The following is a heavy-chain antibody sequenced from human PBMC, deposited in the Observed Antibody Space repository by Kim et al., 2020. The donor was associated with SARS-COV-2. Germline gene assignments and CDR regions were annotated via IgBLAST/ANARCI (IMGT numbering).Heavy chain of an antibody. CDR1: GGSISSYY. CDR2: IYYSGST. CDR3: ARQGQILGFGGGDDAFDI. D-gene: IGHD3-10*01. V-gene: IGHV4-59*01. J-gene: IGHJ3*02. Sequence: SETLSLTCTVSGGSISSYYWSWIRQPPGKGLEWIGYIYYSGSTNYNPSLKSRVTISVDTSKNQFSLKLSSVTAADTAVYYCARQGQILGFGGGDDAFDIWGQGTMVTVSS.